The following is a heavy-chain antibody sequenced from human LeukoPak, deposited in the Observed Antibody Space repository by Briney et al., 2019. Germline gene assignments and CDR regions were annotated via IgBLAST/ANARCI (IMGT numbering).Heavy chain of an antibody. CDR2: TSGAGGST. J-gene: IGHJ4*01. V-gene: IGHV3-23*01. Sequence: GGSLRLSCAASGFTFSSCAMSWVRQAPGKGLEWVSATSGAGGSTYYADSVEGRFTISRDNSKNTLYLEMNSLRAEDTAVYYCARDQYSYAHAAHWGQGTLVTVSS. CDR1: GFTFSSCA. CDR3: ARDQYSYAHAAH. D-gene: IGHD5-18*01.